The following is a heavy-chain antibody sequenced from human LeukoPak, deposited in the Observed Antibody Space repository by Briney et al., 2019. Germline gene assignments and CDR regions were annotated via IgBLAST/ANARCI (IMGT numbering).Heavy chain of an antibody. CDR3: AKDLRRIGYYYFDV. Sequence: GGSLRLSCAASGFTFSSYSMNWVRQAPGKGLEWVSYISSSSSTIYYADSVKGRFSISRGNSKNTVDLQMSSLRAEDTATYFCAKDLRRIGYYYFDVWGKGTAVIVSS. V-gene: IGHV3-48*01. J-gene: IGHJ6*03. CDR2: ISSSSSTI. D-gene: IGHD2/OR15-2a*01. CDR1: GFTFSSYS.